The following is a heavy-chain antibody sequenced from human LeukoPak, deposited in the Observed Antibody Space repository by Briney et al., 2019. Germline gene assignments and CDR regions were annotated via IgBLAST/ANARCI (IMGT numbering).Heavy chain of an antibody. J-gene: IGHJ4*02. V-gene: IGHV4-31*03. Sequence: TLSLTCTVSGGSISSGGYYWSWIRQHPGKGLEWIGYIYYSGSTYYNPSLKSRVTISVDTSKNQFSLKLSSVTAADTAVYYCARGAFASGCYYFDFWGQGALVTVSS. CDR3: ARGAFASGCYYFDF. CDR2: IYYSGST. CDR1: GGSISSGGYY. D-gene: IGHD6-19*01.